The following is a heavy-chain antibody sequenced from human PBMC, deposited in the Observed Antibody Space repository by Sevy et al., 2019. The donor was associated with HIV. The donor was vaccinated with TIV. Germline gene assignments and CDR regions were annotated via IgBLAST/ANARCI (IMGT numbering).Heavy chain of an antibody. J-gene: IGHJ4*02. CDR1: GFTFSPYW. V-gene: IGHV3-7*01. CDR3: ASGVGLDC. Sequence: GGSLRLSCAASGFTFSPYWMTWVRQAPGKGLEWVANIRPDGSDKYYVDSVKGRLTISRDNAKNSLYLQMNSLRADDTAMYYCASGVGLDCWGQGALVTVSS. CDR2: IRPDGSDK. D-gene: IGHD1-26*01.